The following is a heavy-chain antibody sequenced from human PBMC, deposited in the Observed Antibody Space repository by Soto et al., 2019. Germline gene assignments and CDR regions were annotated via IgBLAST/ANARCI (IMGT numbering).Heavy chain of an antibody. Sequence: ASVKVSCKASGGTFSSYAISWVRQAPGQGLEWMGGIIPIFGTANYAQKFQGRVTITADESTSTAYMELSSLRSEDTAVYYCARGVLATVTTIPWFDPWGQGTLVTVSS. CDR2: IIPIFGTA. CDR1: GGTFSSYA. V-gene: IGHV1-69*13. D-gene: IGHD4-4*01. CDR3: ARGVLATVTTIPWFDP. J-gene: IGHJ5*02.